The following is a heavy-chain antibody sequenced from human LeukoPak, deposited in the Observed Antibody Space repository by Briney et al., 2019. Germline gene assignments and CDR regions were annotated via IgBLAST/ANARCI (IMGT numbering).Heavy chain of an antibody. CDR3: ATGRWDSYGYLAY. V-gene: IGHV3-23*01. Sequence: PGGSLRLSCAASGFTFSSYVMTWVRQPPGKGLEWVTAITDNGVYTRYAGSVKGRFAISRDHSENTLYLQMNSLRAEDPAVYCSATGRWDSYGYLAYWGQGTLVTVSS. CDR2: ITDNGVYT. J-gene: IGHJ4*02. CDR1: GFTFSSYV. D-gene: IGHD5-18*01.